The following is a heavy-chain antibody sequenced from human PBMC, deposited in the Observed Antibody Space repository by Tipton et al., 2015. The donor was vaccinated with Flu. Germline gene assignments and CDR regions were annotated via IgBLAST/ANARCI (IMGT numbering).Heavy chain of an antibody. V-gene: IGHV4-38-2*01. Sequence: TLSLTCSVSGASAGGPYCWGWVRQPPGKGLEWIGNICPGSPYYNPSLRSRVTISVAGTRPQFSLRLTSVTAADTAVYFCARRDFSNYVSEPKNWFDIWGQGTLVTVSS. D-gene: IGHD4-11*01. CDR1: GASAGGPYC. J-gene: IGHJ5*02. CDR2: ICPGSP. CDR3: ARRDFSNYVSEPKNWFDI.